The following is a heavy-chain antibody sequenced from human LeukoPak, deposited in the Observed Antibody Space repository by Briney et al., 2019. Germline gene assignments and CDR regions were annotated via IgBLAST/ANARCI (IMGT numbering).Heavy chain of an antibody. CDR1: GFTFSSHG. CDR2: ISPNGVIT. D-gene: IGHD1-26*01. Sequence: GGSLRLSCAASGFTFSSHGMNWVRQASGKGLEWVSGISPNGVITYYADSVKGRFTISRDNSKGTVYLQMNSLRAEDTAVYYCARDPYSGSYGNYYYYYMDVWGKGTTVTISS. CDR3: ARDPYSGSYGNYYYYYMDV. J-gene: IGHJ6*03. V-gene: IGHV3-23*01.